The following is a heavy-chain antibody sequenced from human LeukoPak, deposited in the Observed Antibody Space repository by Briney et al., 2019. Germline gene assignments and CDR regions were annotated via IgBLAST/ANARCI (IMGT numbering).Heavy chain of an antibody. J-gene: IGHJ4*02. CDR2: IWYDGSNK. CDR3: AKDLRYYDFWSGLADY. D-gene: IGHD3-3*01. V-gene: IGHV3-33*06. Sequence: GGSLRLSCAASGFTFSTYGMHWVRPAPGKGLEWVSLIWYDGSNKYYADSVKGRFTISRDNSKNTLYLQMNSLRAEDTAVYYCAKDLRYYDFWSGLADYWGQGTLVTVSS. CDR1: GFTFSTYG.